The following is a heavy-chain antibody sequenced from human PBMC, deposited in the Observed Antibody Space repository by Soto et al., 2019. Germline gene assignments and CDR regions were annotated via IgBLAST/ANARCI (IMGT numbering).Heavy chain of an antibody. V-gene: IGHV4-61*01. D-gene: IGHD5-18*01. Sequence: PSETLSLTCAVSGASVSSGTYYWSWIRQPPGKGLEWIGHMYYTGTTSYNPSLESRVTVSIDTSRNQFSLRLISMTVADTALYYCARAGYGYSYGNFDYWGQGILVTVSS. CDR2: MYYTGTT. CDR3: ARAGYGYSYGNFDY. J-gene: IGHJ4*02. CDR1: GASVSSGTYY.